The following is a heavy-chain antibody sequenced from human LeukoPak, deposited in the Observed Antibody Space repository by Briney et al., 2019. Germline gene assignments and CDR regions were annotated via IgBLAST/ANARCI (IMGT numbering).Heavy chain of an antibody. D-gene: IGHD1-26*01. CDR1: GFTFDDYA. J-gene: IGHJ4*02. CDR3: ARSGSHDY. CDR2: ISWNSGSI. Sequence: GGSLRLSCAASGFTFDDYAMHWVRQAPGKGLEWVSGISWNSGSIGYADSVKGRFTISRDNAKNSLYLQMNSLRAEDTALYYCARSGSHDYWGQGTLVTVSS. V-gene: IGHV3-9*01.